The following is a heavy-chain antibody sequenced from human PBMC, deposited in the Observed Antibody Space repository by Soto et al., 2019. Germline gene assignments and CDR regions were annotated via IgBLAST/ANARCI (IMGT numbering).Heavy chain of an antibody. V-gene: IGHV4-31*03. D-gene: IGHD5-12*01. CDR2: AYHSGGG. Sequence: QVQLQESGPGLVKPSQTLSLTCTVSGDSISSGGYYWSWIRQHQGKGLEWIGYAYHSGGGWYTPLLRSRGIITIDTSKNEFALKLSSATAPDTAVYYSAIFKFDYHVSQFASDIWGQGTMVNVTS. CDR1: GDSISSGGYY. CDR3: AIFKFDYHVSQFASDI. J-gene: IGHJ3*02.